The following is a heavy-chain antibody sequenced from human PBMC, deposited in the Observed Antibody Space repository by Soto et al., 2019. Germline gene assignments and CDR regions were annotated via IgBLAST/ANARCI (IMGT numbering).Heavy chain of an antibody. CDR1: GGSISSSSYY. Sequence: SETLSLTCTVSGGSISSSSYYWGWIRQPPGKGLEWIGSIYYSGSTYYNPSLKSRVTISVDTSKNQFSLKLSSVTAADTAVYYCARLVPIAVTGGGAFDIWGQGTMVTVSS. V-gene: IGHV4-39*01. CDR3: ARLVPIAVTGGGAFDI. D-gene: IGHD6-19*01. CDR2: IYYSGST. J-gene: IGHJ3*02.